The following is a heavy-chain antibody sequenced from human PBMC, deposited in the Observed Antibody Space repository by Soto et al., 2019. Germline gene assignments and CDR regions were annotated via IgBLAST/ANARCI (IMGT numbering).Heavy chain of an antibody. Sequence: EVQLVESGGGLVQPGESLTLSCAVSGITFSDHYMEWVRQAPGKGLEWVARSRNKAKSYSTDFAASVKGRFTISRDESKNSLYLQISSPKTVDTAGYYCSILEGGWGQGTLVTVSS. D-gene: IGHD2-21*01. J-gene: IGHJ4*02. CDR3: SILEGG. V-gene: IGHV3-72*01. CDR1: GITFSDHY. CDR2: SRNKAKSYST.